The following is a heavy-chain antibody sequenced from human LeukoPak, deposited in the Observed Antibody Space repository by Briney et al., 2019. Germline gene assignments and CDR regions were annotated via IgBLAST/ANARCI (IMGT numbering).Heavy chain of an antibody. D-gene: IGHD1-26*01. CDR3: AKDWGSGSYGNYFDY. J-gene: IGHJ4*02. CDR1: GFTFSSYA. Sequence: PGGSLRLSCAASGFTFSSYAMSWVRQAPGKGLEWVSAISGSGGSTYYADSVKGRFTISRDNSKNTLYLQMNSLRAEDTAVYYCAKDWGSGSYGNYFDYWGQGTLVTVSS. CDR2: ISGSGGST. V-gene: IGHV3-23*01.